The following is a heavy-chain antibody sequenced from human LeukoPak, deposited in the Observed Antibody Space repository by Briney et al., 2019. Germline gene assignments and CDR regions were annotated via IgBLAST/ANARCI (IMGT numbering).Heavy chain of an antibody. CDR3: VKGSGAWYFDN. Sequence: GGSLRLSCAASGFTFSNYWMHWVRQAPGKGLVWVSRINSDGSITNYADSVKGRFTISRDNAKNTLYLQMDSLRVDDTAVYYCVKGSGAWYFDNWGQGTLVTVSS. D-gene: IGHD3-3*01. CDR2: INSDGSIT. V-gene: IGHV3-74*01. J-gene: IGHJ4*02. CDR1: GFTFSNYW.